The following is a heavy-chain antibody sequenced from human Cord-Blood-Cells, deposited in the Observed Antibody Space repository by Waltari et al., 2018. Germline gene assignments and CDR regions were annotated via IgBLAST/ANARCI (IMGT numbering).Heavy chain of an antibody. CDR3: ARAIGSSGWYFDY. Sequence: QVQLQQWGAGLLKPSETLSLTCAVYGGSFSGSYWSWIRQPPGKGLEWIGEINHSGSTNYNPSLKSRVTISVDTSKNQFSLKLSSVTAADTAVYYCARAIGSSGWYFDYWGQGTLVTVSS. CDR1: GGSFSGSY. CDR2: INHSGST. J-gene: IGHJ4*02. V-gene: IGHV4-34*01. D-gene: IGHD6-19*01.